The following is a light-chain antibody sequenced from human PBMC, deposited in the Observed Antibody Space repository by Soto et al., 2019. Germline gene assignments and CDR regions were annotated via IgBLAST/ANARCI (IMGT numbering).Light chain of an antibody. CDR3: QSYDSSLSGYV. V-gene: IGLV1-40*01. CDR2: GNS. Sequence: QSALTQPPSVSGAPGQRVTISCTGSSSNIGAGYEVHWYQQLPGTAPNLLIYGNSNRPSGVPDRFSGSKSGTSAPLAITGLQAEDEADYYCQSYDSSLSGYVFGTGTKVTVL. J-gene: IGLJ1*01. CDR1: SSNIGAGYE.